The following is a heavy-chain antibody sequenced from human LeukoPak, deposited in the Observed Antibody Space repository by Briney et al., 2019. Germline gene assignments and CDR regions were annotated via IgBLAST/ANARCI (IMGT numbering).Heavy chain of an antibody. D-gene: IGHD5-18*01. CDR1: GFTFSSYA. V-gene: IGHV3-23*01. Sequence: PGGSLRLSCAASGFTFSSYAMTWVRQAPGKGLEWVSAISGSGGSTYYADSVKGRFTISRGNSKNTPYLQMNSLRAEDTAVYYCARPYSYGPIDYWGQGTLVTVSS. J-gene: IGHJ4*02. CDR2: ISGSGGST. CDR3: ARPYSYGPIDY.